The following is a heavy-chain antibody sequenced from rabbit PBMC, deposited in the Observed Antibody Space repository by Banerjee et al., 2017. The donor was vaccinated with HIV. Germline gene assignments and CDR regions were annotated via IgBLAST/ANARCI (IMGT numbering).Heavy chain of an antibody. D-gene: IGHD1-1*01. CDR3: ARHSSGDWSYFKL. CDR2: IYGGSSDTT. CDR1: GFSFSNGYV. J-gene: IGHJ4*01. Sequence: QQQLVESGGGLVKPGASLTLTCKASGFSFSNGYVMCWVRQAPGKGLGWIACIYGGSSDTTYYATWAKGRFTISKTSSTTVTLQMTSLTAADTATYFCARHSSGDWSYFKLWGPGTLVTVS. V-gene: IGHV1S45*01.